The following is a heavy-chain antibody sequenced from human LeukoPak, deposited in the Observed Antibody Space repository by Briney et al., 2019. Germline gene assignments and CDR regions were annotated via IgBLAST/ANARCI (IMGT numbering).Heavy chain of an antibody. V-gene: IGHV1-69*13. Sequence: GASVKVSCKVSGYTLTELSMRWVRQAPGQGLEWMGGIIPIFGTANYAQKFQGRATITADESTSTAYMELSSLRSEDTAVYYCASPSGYSYGSKGDYWGQGTLVTVSS. J-gene: IGHJ4*02. D-gene: IGHD5-18*01. CDR3: ASPSGYSYGSKGDY. CDR1: GYTLTELS. CDR2: IIPIFGTA.